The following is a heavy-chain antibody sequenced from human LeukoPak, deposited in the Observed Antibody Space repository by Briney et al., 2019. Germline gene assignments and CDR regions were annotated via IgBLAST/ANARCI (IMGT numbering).Heavy chain of an antibody. CDR1: GGPISSSSYY. Sequence: SETLSLTCTVSGGPISSSSYYWGWIRQPPGKGLEWIGSIYYSGSTYYNPSLKSRVTISVDTSKNQFSLKLSSVTAADTAVYYCARWGLPWELLHGDRAFDIWGQGTMVTVSS. J-gene: IGHJ3*02. D-gene: IGHD1-26*01. CDR2: IYYSGST. V-gene: IGHV4-39*07. CDR3: ARWGLPWELLHGDRAFDI.